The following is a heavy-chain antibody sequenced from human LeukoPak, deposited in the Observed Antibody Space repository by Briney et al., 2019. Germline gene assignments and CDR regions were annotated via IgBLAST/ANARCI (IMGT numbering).Heavy chain of an antibody. CDR1: GFTFSSDA. V-gene: IGHV3-30*02. Sequence: GRSLRLSCAASGFTFSSDAMHWVRQAPGKGLEWVAIILSDGSKTYYPDSVRGRFTISRDNSKNTLYLQMNSLRDEDTAVYHCVKDRAGHWTFDYWGQGTLVTVTS. J-gene: IGHJ4*02. CDR3: VKDRAGHWTFDY. D-gene: IGHD1-1*01. CDR2: ILSDGSKT.